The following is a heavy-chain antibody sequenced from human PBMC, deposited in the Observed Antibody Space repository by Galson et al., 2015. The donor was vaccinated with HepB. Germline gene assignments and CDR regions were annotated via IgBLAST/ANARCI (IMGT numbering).Heavy chain of an antibody. Sequence: SLRLSCAGSGFAFSSYAMIWVRQAPGKGLEWVSAIFGTGVGTYYAESVKGRFTISRDNPRNTVYLQMDSLRVEDTAIYYCAKDRAVVAKGGLDYWGRGTLVTVSS. CDR1: GFAFSSYA. CDR3: AKDRAVVAKGGLDY. D-gene: IGHD2-21*01. V-gene: IGHV3-23*01. J-gene: IGHJ4*02. CDR2: IFGTGVGT.